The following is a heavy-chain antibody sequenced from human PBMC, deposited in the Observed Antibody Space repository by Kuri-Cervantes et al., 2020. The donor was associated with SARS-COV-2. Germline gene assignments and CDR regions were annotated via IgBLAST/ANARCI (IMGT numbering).Heavy chain of an antibody. Sequence: SVKVSCKASGGTFSSYAISWVRQAPGQGLEWMGRIIPIFGTANYAQKFQGRVTITADESTSTAYMELSSLRSENTAVYYCAWLTDYGVPFDYWGQGTLVTVSS. CDR2: IIPIFGTA. CDR1: GGTFSSYA. CDR3: AWLTDYGVPFDY. D-gene: IGHD4-17*01. V-gene: IGHV1-69*13. J-gene: IGHJ4*02.